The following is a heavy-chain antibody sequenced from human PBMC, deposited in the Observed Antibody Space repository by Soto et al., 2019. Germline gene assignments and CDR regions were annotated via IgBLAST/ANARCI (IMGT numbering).Heavy chain of an antibody. D-gene: IGHD3-10*01. CDR1: GGTFSSYA. J-gene: IGHJ5*02. CDR3: ARERSTTNYYGSGEFDP. V-gene: IGHV1-69*13. Sequence: ASVKVSCKASGGTFSSYAISWVRQAPGQGLEWMGGIIPIFGTANYAQRFQGRVTITADESTSTAYMELSSLRSEDTAVYYCARERSTTNYYGSGEFDPWGQGTLVTVSS. CDR2: IIPIFGTA.